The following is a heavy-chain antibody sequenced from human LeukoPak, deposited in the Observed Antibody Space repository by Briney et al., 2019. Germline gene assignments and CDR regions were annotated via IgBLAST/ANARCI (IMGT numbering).Heavy chain of an antibody. J-gene: IGHJ5*02. CDR3: AREVYDSSGYPMYNWFDP. D-gene: IGHD3-22*01. CDR1: GGSISSGGYY. CDR2: IYYSGST. V-gene: IGHV4-31*03. Sequence: SQTLSLTCTVSGGSISSGGYYWSWIRQHPGKGLEWIGYIYYSGSTNYNPSLKSRVTISVDTSKNQFSLKLSSVTAADTAVYYCAREVYDSSGYPMYNWFDPWGQGTLVTVSS.